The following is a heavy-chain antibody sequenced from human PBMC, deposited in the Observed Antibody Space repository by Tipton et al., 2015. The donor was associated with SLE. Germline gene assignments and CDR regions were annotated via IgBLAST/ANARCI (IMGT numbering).Heavy chain of an antibody. V-gene: IGHV3-7*03. CDR2: IKQDGSEK. Sequence: SLRLSCAASGFTFSSYSMNWVRQAPGKGLEWVANIKQDGSEKYYVDSVKGRFTISRDNAKNSLYLQMNSLRAEDTAVYYCARDGLTVTTGGYFDLWGRGTLVTVSS. D-gene: IGHD4-17*01. CDR3: ARDGLTVTTGGYFDL. J-gene: IGHJ2*01. CDR1: GFTFSSYS.